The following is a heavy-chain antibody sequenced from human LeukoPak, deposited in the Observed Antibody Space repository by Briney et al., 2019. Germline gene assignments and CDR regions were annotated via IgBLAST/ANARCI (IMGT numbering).Heavy chain of an antibody. CDR1: GFTFDEYA. Sequence: GGSLRLSCTASGFTFDEYAMHWVRQPPGKGLEWVSGISWNSGYINYADSVKGRFTISRDNAKNSVYLQMSSLRTEDTALYYCAKDINYSNYYYYGMDVWGQGTTVTVSS. J-gene: IGHJ6*02. CDR3: AKDINYSNYYYYGMDV. V-gene: IGHV3-9*01. D-gene: IGHD4-11*01. CDR2: ISWNSGYI.